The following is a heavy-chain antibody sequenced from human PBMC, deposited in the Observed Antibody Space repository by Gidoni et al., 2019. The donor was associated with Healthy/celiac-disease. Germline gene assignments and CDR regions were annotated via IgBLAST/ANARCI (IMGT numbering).Heavy chain of an antibody. J-gene: IGHJ3*02. CDR2: IYYSGST. CDR3: ARNYYDSSGFYAFDI. Sequence: QLQLQESGPGLVKPSETLSLTCTVSGGSISSRSYYWGWIRQPPGKGLEWIGSIYYSGSTYYNPSLKSRVTISVDTSKNQFSLKLSSVTAADTAVYYCARNYYDSSGFYAFDIWGQGTMVTVSS. D-gene: IGHD3-22*01. V-gene: IGHV4-39*01. CDR1: GGSISSRSYY.